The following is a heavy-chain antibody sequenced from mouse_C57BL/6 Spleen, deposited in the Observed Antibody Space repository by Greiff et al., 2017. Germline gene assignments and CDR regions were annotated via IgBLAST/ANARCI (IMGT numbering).Heavy chain of an antibody. CDR3: ARRGSSPFAY. D-gene: IGHD1-1*01. CDR1: GYTFTSYW. CDR2: IYPSDSET. Sequence: QVQLQQPGAELVRPGSSVKLSCKASGYTFTSYWMDWVKQRPGQGLEWIGNIYPSDSETHYNQKFKDKARLTVDKSSSTAYMQLSSLTSEASAVYYCARRGSSPFAYWGQGTLVTVSA. J-gene: IGHJ3*01. V-gene: IGHV1-61*01.